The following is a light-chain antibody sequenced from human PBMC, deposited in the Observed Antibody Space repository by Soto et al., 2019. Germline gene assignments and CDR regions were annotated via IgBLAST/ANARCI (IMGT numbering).Light chain of an antibody. V-gene: IGKV3-11*01. CDR2: DAS. Sequence: IVLTQSPATLSLSPGERATLSCRASQSVGNYLAWYQQKPGQAPRLLIFDASNRATGIPARFSGSGSGADFTLTISGLEPEDFADYYCQQRSNSITFGQGTRLEIK. J-gene: IGKJ5*01. CDR1: QSVGNY. CDR3: QQRSNSIT.